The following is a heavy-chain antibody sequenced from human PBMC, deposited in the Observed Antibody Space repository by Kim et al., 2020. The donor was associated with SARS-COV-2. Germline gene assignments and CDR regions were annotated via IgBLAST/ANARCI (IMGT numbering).Heavy chain of an antibody. CDR3: ARAFSVAVAGTYYYVMDV. D-gene: IGHD6-19*01. V-gene: IGHV4-4*02. J-gene: IGHJ6*02. Sequence: SETLSLTCAVSGGSITSINRWNCVRQPPGKGLEWIGEILHNGDTNYNPSLKNRVTTSVDKSNNEFFLKMDSVTAADPAVYFCARAFSVAVAGTYYYVMDVWGPGTTVTVSS. CDR2: ILHNGDT. CDR1: GGSITSINR.